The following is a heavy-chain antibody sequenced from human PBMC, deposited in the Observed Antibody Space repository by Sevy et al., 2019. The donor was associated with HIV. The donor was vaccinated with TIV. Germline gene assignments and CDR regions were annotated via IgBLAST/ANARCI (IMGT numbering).Heavy chain of an antibody. J-gene: IGHJ6*03. CDR2: IYYSGST. CDR1: GGSIRSYY. V-gene: IGHV4-59*01. CDR3: ARGDYYYYYYMDA. Sequence: SETLSLTCTVSGGSIRSYYWSWIRQPPGKGLEWIGYIYYSGSTNYNPSLKSRVTISVDTSKNQFSLKLSSVTAADTAVYYCARGDYYYYYYMDARGKGTTVTVSS.